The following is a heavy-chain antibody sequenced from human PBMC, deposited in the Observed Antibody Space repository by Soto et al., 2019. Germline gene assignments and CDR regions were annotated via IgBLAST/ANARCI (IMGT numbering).Heavy chain of an antibody. Sequence: GESLKISCKGSGYTFSTYWIGWVRQMPGKGLEWMGDIYPGDSETRHSPSFQGRVTISADKSISTAYLQWSSLEASGTAMYYCISGYYTWFDPWGHGTLVTVSS. CDR1: GYTFSTYW. CDR3: ISGYYTWFDP. CDR2: IYPGDSET. V-gene: IGHV5-51*01. D-gene: IGHD3-3*01. J-gene: IGHJ5*02.